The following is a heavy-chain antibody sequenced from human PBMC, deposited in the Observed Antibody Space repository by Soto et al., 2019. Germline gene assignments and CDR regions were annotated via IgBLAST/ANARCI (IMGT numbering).Heavy chain of an antibody. CDR1: GYSFTSYW. V-gene: IGHV5-51*01. J-gene: IGHJ6*02. D-gene: IGHD3-9*01. CDR3: ATLRLRYFDSLFPPPHYYGMDV. Sequence: GESLKISCKGSGYSFTSYWIGWLRQMPGKGLEWMGIIYPGDSDTRYSPSFQGQVTISADKSISTAYLQWSSLKASDTAMYYCATLRLRYFDSLFPPPHYYGMDVWGQGTTVTVSS. CDR2: IYPGDSDT.